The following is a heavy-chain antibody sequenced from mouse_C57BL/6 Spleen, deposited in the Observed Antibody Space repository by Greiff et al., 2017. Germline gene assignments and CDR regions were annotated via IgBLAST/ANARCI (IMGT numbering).Heavy chain of an antibody. Sequence: QVQLQQPGAELVKPGASVQMSCKASGYTFTSYWITWVKQRPGQGLEWIGDIYPGSGSTNYNEQFKSQATLTVASSSSTAYMQLSSQTSDDSAVYYGARGSSYDYDVKGIDYWGQGTTLTVSS. D-gene: IGHD2-4*01. J-gene: IGHJ2*01. CDR1: GYTFTSYW. V-gene: IGHV1-55*01. CDR2: IYPGSGST. CDR3: ARGSSYDYDVKGIDY.